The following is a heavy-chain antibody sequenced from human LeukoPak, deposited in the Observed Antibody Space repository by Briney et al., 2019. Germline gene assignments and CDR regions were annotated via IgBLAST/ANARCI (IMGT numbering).Heavy chain of an antibody. V-gene: IGHV3-30*18. CDR3: AKCMYSSGWLYDY. D-gene: IGHD6-19*01. CDR1: GFTFSSYG. Sequence: PGGSLRLSCAASGFTFSSYGMHWVRQAPGKGLEWVAVISYDGSNKYYADSVKGRFTISRDNSKNTLYLQMNSLRAEDTAVYYCAKCMYSSGWLYDYWGRGTLVTVSS. J-gene: IGHJ4*02. CDR2: ISYDGSNK.